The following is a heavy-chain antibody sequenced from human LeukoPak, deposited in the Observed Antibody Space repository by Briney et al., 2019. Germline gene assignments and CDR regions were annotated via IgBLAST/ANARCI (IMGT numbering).Heavy chain of an antibody. CDR3: ARDFTAAAGFDY. J-gene: IGHJ4*02. V-gene: IGHV3-7*01. Sequence: GGSLRLSRAASVFTFSRYWMSWVREAPGKGLGWVANIKHEGSEKYYVDSVKGRFTITRDNPENSLYLQMNSLRAEDKAIYYCARDFTAAAGFDYWGQGTLVTVSS. CDR2: IKHEGSEK. CDR1: VFTFSRYW. D-gene: IGHD6-13*01.